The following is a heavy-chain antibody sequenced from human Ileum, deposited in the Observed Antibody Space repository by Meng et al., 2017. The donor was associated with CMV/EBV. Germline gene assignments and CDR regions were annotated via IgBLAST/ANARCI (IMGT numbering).Heavy chain of an antibody. Sequence: GGSLRLSCAASGFTFNSYWMHWVRQAPGKGLVWVSSIRSGSSQTYYADSVKGRFTISRDNAQNSLSLQMDSLRGEDTAIYYCAKDVRGGAYLDGFDVWGRGTMVTVSS. V-gene: IGHV3-21*01. CDR3: AKDVRGGAYLDGFDV. CDR2: IRSGSSQT. D-gene: IGHD1-26*01. J-gene: IGHJ3*01. CDR1: GFTFNSYW.